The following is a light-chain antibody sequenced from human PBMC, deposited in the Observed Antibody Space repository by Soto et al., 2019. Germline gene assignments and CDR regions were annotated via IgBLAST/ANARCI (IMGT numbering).Light chain of an antibody. Sequence: QSALTQPASVSGSPGQSITISCTGTSSDVSGYNYVSWYQQHPGKAPKLMIYDVSNRPSGVSNHFSASKSGNTASLTISGLQAEDEANYYCSSYTSSSTVVFGGGTKVTVL. CDR2: DVS. V-gene: IGLV2-14*01. CDR1: SSDVSGYNY. J-gene: IGLJ2*01. CDR3: SSYTSSSTVV.